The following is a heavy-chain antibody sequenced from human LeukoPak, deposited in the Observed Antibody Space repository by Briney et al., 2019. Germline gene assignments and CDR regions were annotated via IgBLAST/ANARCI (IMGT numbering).Heavy chain of an antibody. J-gene: IGHJ4*02. V-gene: IGHV3-30*18. D-gene: IGHD6-13*01. CDR1: GFTFSDYG. CDR3: VKDMKIKAAGYYFDY. CDR2: IANDGRDK. Sequence: GGSLRLSCAASGFTFSDYGMHWVRQAPGKGLEWVAVIANDGRDKKYADSVRGRFTISRDSSKNTVCLQMNSLRAEDTAVFYCVKDMKIKAAGYYFDYWGQGTLVTVSS.